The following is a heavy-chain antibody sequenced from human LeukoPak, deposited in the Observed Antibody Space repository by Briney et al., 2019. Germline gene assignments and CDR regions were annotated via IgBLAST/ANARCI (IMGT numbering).Heavy chain of an antibody. CDR3: ARPRDDNNGPDALDI. D-gene: IGHD3-9*01. J-gene: IGHJ3*02. V-gene: IGHV3-66*01. CDR2: IYNGGST. CDR1: GFTVSSYY. Sequence: GGSLRLSCAASGFTVSSYYMSWVRQAPGKGLEWVSVIYNGGSTYYADPVKGRFTISRDNSKNTLYLQMHSLRADDTAIYSRARPRDDNNGPDALDIWGQGTMVTASS.